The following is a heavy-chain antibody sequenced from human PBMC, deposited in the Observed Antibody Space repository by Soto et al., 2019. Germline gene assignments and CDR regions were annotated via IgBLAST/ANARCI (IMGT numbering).Heavy chain of an antibody. V-gene: IGHV3-23*01. Sequence: EVQLLESGGGLVQPGGSLRLSCAASGFTFSSYAMSWVRQAPGKGLEWVSTISGGGGSTYYSDSVKGRFTVSRDNSKNTLYLQMNSLRAEDTAVYYCAKDGAYYDFWSGYHIPHWGQGTLVTVSS. D-gene: IGHD3-3*01. CDR2: ISGGGGST. J-gene: IGHJ4*02. CDR1: GFTFSSYA. CDR3: AKDGAYYDFWSGYHIPH.